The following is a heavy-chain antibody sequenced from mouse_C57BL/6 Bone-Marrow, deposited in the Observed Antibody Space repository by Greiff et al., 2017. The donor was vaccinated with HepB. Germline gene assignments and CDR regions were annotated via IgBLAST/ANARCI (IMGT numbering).Heavy chain of an antibody. CDR2: ISSGSSTI. V-gene: IGHV5-17*01. CDR3: AMKDYDYDRYYAMDY. CDR1: GFTFSDYG. Sequence: EVQGVESGGGLVKPGGSLKLSCAASGFTFSDYGMHWVRQAPEKGLEWVAYISSGSSTIYYADTVKGRFTISRDNAKNTLFLQMTSLRSEDTAMYYCAMKDYDYDRYYAMDYWGQGTSVTVSS. J-gene: IGHJ4*01. D-gene: IGHD2-4*01.